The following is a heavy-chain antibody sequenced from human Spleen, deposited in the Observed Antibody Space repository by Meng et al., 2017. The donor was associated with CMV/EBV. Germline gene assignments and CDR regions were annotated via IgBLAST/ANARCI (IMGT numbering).Heavy chain of an antibody. J-gene: IGHJ5*02. D-gene: IGHD3-3*01. Sequence: GGSFSGYCWSWIRQPPGTRLEWNREIKHSESTNYNPSLRSRVTISVDTSKNQFSLKLSSVTAADTAVYYCARDGYNFGVVQFDPWGQGTLVTVSS. CDR3: ARDGYNFGVVQFDP. V-gene: IGHV4-34*01. CDR2: IKHSEST. CDR1: GGSFSGYC.